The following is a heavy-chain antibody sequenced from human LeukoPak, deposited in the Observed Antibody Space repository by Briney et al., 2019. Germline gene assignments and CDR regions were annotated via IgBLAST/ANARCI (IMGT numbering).Heavy chain of an antibody. D-gene: IGHD4-17*01. CDR1: GFTFSSYA. CDR3: ARDLGTVTTSGGNWFDP. CDR2: ISYDGSNK. J-gene: IGHJ5*02. Sequence: GGSLRLSCAASGFTFSSYAMHWVRQAPGKGLEWVAVISYDGSNKYYADSVKGRFTISRDNSKNTLYLQMNSLRAEDTAVYYCARDLGTVTTSGGNWFDPWGQGTLDTVSS. V-gene: IGHV3-30*04.